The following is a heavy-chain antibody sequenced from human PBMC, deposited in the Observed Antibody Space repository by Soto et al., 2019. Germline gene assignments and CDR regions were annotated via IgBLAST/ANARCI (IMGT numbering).Heavy chain of an antibody. D-gene: IGHD2-2*01. V-gene: IGHV1-69*01. CDR1: GGTFGRYA. CDR2: IIPIPGTA. J-gene: IGHJ6*02. CDR3: ARSQGSSTSLEIYYYYYYGMDV. Sequence: QVQLVQSGAEVKKPGCSVKVSCKASGGTFGRYAISWVRLAPGQGLEWMGGIIPIPGTANYAQKFQGRVTIAADESTSTGYMELSSLRSEDTAVYYCARSQGSSTSLEIYYYYYYGMDVWGQGTTVTVSS.